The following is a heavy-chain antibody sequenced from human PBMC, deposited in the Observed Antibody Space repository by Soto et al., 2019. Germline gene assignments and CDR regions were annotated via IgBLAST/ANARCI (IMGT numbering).Heavy chain of an antibody. Sequence: GESLKISCKGSGYSFAGYWITWVRQKPGKGLEWMGRIDPSDSRTYYSPSFRGHVTISATKSISTAYLQWSSLKASDTAMYYCARYSILSDDSNHPSPVYYYYGMDYWGQGTTVTVTS. J-gene: IGHJ6*02. D-gene: IGHD4-4*01. CDR1: GYSFAGYW. CDR3: ARYSILSDDSNHPSPVYYYYGMDY. V-gene: IGHV5-10-1*01. CDR2: IDPSDSRT.